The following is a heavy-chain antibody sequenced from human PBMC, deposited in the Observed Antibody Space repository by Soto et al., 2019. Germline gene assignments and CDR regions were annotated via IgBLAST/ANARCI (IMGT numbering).Heavy chain of an antibody. Sequence: XEFLKICFKGSGYSFTSYWIAWVRQIPGKGLEWMGIIYPGDSDTRYSPSFQGQVTISADKSITTAYLQWSSLKASDTAMYYCARHSIDGYNSPADYWGQGTLVTVSS. V-gene: IGHV5-51*01. D-gene: IGHD5-12*01. CDR3: ARHSIDGYNSPADY. J-gene: IGHJ4*02. CDR1: GYSFTSYW. CDR2: IYPGDSDT.